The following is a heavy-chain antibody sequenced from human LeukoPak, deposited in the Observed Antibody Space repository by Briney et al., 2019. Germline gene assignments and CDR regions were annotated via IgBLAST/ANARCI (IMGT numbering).Heavy chain of an antibody. V-gene: IGHV3-9*01. Sequence: QAGGSLRPSCAASGFTFDDYAMHWVRQAPGKGLEWVSGISWNSGSIGYADSVKGRFTISRDNAKNSLYLQMNSLRAEDTALYYCAKDQDYYYYYGMDVWGQGTTVTVSS. CDR1: GFTFDDYA. J-gene: IGHJ6*02. CDR3: AKDQDYYYYYGMDV. CDR2: ISWNSGSI.